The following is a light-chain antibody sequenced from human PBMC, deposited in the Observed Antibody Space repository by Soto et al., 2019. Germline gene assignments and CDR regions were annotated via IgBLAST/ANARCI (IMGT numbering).Light chain of an antibody. CDR3: QQYYSTPLT. J-gene: IGKJ4*01. CDR2: WAS. V-gene: IGKV4-1*01. CDR1: QSVLYSSNNKNY. Sequence: DIVMTQSPDSLAVSLGERATINCKSSQSVLYSSNNKNYLAWYQQKPGQPPKLLIYWASTRESGVPDRFSGSGSGTDFTLTISSLQAEDGAVYYCQQYYSTPLTFGGGTKLEIK.